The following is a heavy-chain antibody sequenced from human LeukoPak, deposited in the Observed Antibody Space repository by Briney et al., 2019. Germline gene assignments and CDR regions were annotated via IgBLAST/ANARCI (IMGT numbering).Heavy chain of an antibody. CDR2: ISSSSSYI. V-gene: IGHV3-21*01. CDR3: ARGIVRYFDY. J-gene: IGHJ4*02. CDR1: GFTFSGYS. Sequence: GGSLRLSWAASGFTFSGYSIDCVRQAAGKGLEWVSSISSSSSYIYYADSVKGRFTISRDNAKNSLYLQMNSLRAEDTAVYYCARGIVRYFDYWGQGALVTVSS. D-gene: IGHD3-9*01.